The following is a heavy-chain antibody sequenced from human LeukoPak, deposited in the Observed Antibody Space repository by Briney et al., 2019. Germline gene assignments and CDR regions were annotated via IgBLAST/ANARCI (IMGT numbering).Heavy chain of an antibody. CDR3: ARQSRGGGVTGTPGQYFYYHYMDV. D-gene: IGHD1-1*01. V-gene: IGHV4-59*01. CDR2: IYSSGST. CDR1: GASISSYY. Sequence: SETLSLTCSASGASISSYYWSWIRQPPGKGLEWIGYIYSSGSTNYNPSLKSRVIISVDTSKNQFSLTLSSVTAADTAVYFCARQSRGGGVTGTPGQYFYYHYMDVWGEGTTITVSS. J-gene: IGHJ6*03.